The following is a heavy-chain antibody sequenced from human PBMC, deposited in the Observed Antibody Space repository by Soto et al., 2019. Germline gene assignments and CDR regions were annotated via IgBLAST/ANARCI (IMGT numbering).Heavy chain of an antibody. D-gene: IGHD2-2*01. CDR3: ARGKGYCSSTSCYAGYYFDY. CDR2: IYYSGST. Sequence: QVQLQESGPGLVKPSQTLSLTCTVSGGSISSGGYYWSWIRQHPGKGLEWIGYIYYSGSTYYNPSHKSRVTKSVDTSNTQFSLKLRSVTAADTAVYYCARGKGYCSSTSCYAGYYFDYWGQGTLVTVSS. V-gene: IGHV4-31*03. J-gene: IGHJ4*02. CDR1: GGSISSGGYY.